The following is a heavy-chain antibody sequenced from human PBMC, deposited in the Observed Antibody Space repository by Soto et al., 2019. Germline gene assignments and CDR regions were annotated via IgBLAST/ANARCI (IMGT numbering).Heavy chain of an antibody. J-gene: IGHJ4*02. V-gene: IGHV1-18*01. CDR2: ISAYNGNT. CDR1: GYTFTSYG. Sequence: QVQLVQSGAEVKKPGASVKVSCKASGYTFTSYGISWVRQAPGQGLEWMGWISAYNGNTNYAQKLQGRVTMTTDTPTSTADKEVGSLRSDDTAVYYCARDCPSYSTERGCFNYWGQGTLVTVSS. CDR3: ARDCPSYSTERGCFNY. D-gene: IGHD1-26*01.